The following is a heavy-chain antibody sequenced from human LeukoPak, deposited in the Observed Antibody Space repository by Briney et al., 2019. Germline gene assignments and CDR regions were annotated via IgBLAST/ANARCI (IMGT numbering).Heavy chain of an antibody. V-gene: IGHV4-59*08. D-gene: IGHD5-24*01. CDR2: IFYSGST. Sequence: PSETLSLTCVVYGGSISNYYWSWVRQPPGKGLEWIGYIFYSGSTNYNPSLKSRVTISVDTSKNQFSLKLCSVTAADTAVYYCARMGGYNGYYFDYWGQGTLVTVSS. CDR3: ARMGGYNGYYFDY. CDR1: GGSISNYY. J-gene: IGHJ4*02.